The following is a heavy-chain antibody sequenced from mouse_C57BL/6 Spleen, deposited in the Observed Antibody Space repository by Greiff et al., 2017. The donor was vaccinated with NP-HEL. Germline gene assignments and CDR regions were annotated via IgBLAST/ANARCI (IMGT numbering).Heavy chain of an antibody. Sequence: EVQLQQSGAELVRPGASVKLSCTASGFNIKDDYMHWVKQRPEQGLEWIGWIDPENGDTEYASKFQGKATITADTSSNTAYLQLSSLTSADTAVYYCTTGSSPYWYCDVWGTGTTVTVSS. CDR2: IDPENGDT. D-gene: IGHD1-1*01. CDR1: GFNIKDDY. CDR3: TTGSSPYWYCDV. V-gene: IGHV14-4*01. J-gene: IGHJ1*03.